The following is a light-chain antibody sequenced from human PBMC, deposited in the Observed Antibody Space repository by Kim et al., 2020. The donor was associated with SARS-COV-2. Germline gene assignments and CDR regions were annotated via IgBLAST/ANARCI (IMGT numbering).Light chain of an antibody. V-gene: IGLV6-57*03. CDR1: SGSIANNY. Sequence: GKTVTISCTRSSGSIANNYVQWYQQRPGSAPTTVIYEDNQRPSGVPDRFSGSIDLSSNSASLTISGLKTEDEADYYCQSSDSSNWVFGGGTKLTVL. CDR2: EDN. J-gene: IGLJ3*02. CDR3: QSSDSSNWV.